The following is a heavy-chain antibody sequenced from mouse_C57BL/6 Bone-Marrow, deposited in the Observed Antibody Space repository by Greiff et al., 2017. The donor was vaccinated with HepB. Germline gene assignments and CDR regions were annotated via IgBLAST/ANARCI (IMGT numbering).Heavy chain of an antibody. Sequence: QVHVKQSGAELVKPGASVKLSCKASGYTFTEYTIHWVKQRSGQGLEWIGWFYTGSGSIKYNEKFKDKATMTTDKASSTVYMEISRMTSEDSAVYFCARHEGWGSFDYWGQGTTLTVSS. J-gene: IGHJ2*01. CDR2: FYTGSGSI. CDR1: GYTFTEYT. D-gene: IGHD3-1*01. V-gene: IGHV1-62-2*01. CDR3: ARHEGWGSFDY.